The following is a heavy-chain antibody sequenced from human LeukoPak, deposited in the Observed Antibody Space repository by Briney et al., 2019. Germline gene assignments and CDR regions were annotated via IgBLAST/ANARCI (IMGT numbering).Heavy chain of an antibody. Sequence: GSLRLSCAASGFTFSTYAMSWVRQAPGKGLEWVSALSASGDTTYYADSVRGRFTISRDNPKNTLYLQMNSLRAEDTALYYCAKDPNSISSDYWGQGTLVTVSA. J-gene: IGHJ4*02. CDR2: LSASGDTT. CDR3: AKDPNSISSDY. CDR1: GFTFSTYA. D-gene: IGHD6-6*01. V-gene: IGHV3-23*01.